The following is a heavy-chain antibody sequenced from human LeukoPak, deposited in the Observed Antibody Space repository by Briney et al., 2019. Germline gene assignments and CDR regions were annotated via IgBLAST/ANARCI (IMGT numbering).Heavy chain of an antibody. CDR3: ARGGNTGAFDI. CDR2: ISGSGGNT. J-gene: IGHJ3*02. Sequence: GGSLRLSCAASGFTFSNYGMSWVRQAPGKGLEWVSAISGSGGNTYYADSVKGRFTISRDNSKNSLYLQMNSLRAGDTAVYYCARGGNTGAFDIWGQGTMVTVSS. V-gene: IGHV3-23*01. CDR1: GFTFSNYG. D-gene: IGHD4-23*01.